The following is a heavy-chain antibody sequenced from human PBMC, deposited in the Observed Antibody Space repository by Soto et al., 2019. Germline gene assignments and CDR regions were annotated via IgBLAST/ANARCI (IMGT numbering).Heavy chain of an antibody. CDR1: GGSVSSRYW. V-gene: IGHV4-4*02. D-gene: IGHD1-1*01. CDR3: ARWPQLEPRFDY. J-gene: IGHJ4*02. CDR2: IYHSGSA. Sequence: PSETLSLTCAVSGGSVSSRYWWSWVRQSPGKGLEWIGEIYHSGSANYNPSLKSRVTMSVDNSKNQFSLRLNSVTAADTAVYYCARWPQLEPRFDYWGQGTLVTVSS.